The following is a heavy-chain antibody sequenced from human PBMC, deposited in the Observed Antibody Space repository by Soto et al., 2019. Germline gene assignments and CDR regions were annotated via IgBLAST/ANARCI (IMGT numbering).Heavy chain of an antibody. CDR3: ARIRGGAVAGHYYYYGMDV. Sequence: GAGPTLVNPTQTLTLTCTFSGFSLSTSGMCVSWIRQPPGKALEWLALIDWDDDKYYSTSLKTRLTISKDTSKNQVVLTMTNMDPVDTATYYCARIRGGAVAGHYYYYGMDVWGQGTTVTVSS. D-gene: IGHD6-19*01. CDR2: IDWDDDK. J-gene: IGHJ6*02. CDR1: GFSLSTSGMC. V-gene: IGHV2-70*01.